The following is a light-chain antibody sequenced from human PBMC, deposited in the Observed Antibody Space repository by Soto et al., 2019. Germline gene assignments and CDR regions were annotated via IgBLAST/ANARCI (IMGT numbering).Light chain of an antibody. CDR1: QDIRDD. CDR2: EVS. J-gene: IGKJ1*01. CDR3: LQYSSYPWT. V-gene: IGKV1-17*01. Sequence: DIQMTQSPSSLSASVGDRVTITCRASQDIRDDLNWYQQTPGKAPERLIYEVSTLQRGVPSRFSGSGSGTEFTLTISSLQPEDFATYYCLQYSSYPWTFGQGTNVEIK.